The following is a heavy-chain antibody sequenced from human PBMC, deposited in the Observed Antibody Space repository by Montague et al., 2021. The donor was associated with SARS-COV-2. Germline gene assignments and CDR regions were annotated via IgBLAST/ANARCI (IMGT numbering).Heavy chain of an antibody. V-gene: IGHV4-39*01. Sequence: SETLSLTCTVSGGSITRNYYWGWISQPPGKGLEWVGNIYYSGTNSINPSLESRVTISVDAPKNQFSLNLTSVTAADTAVYYCARPLVRGVPKAFDIRGQGALVIVSS. CDR1: GGSITRNYY. CDR2: IYYSGTN. J-gene: IGHJ3*02. D-gene: IGHD3-10*01. CDR3: ARPLVRGVPKAFDI.